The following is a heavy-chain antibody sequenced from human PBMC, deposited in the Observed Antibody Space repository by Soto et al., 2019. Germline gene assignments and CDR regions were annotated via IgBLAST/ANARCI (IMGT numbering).Heavy chain of an antibody. J-gene: IGHJ4*02. V-gene: IGHV4-30-4*01. D-gene: IGHD3-3*01. CDR1: GGSISSGDYY. CDR2: IYYSGST. CDR3: ARVSTFLEWSFDY. Sequence: SETLSLTCTVSGGSISSGDYYWSWVRQPPGKGLEWIGYIYYSGSTYSNPSLKSRVTISVVTSKNQFSLKLSSVTAADTAVYYCARVSTFLEWSFDYWGQGTLVTVSS.